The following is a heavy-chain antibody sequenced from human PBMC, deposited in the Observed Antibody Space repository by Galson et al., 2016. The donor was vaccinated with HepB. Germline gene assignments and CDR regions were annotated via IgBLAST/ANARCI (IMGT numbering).Heavy chain of an antibody. D-gene: IGHD6-6*01. CDR3: ARVYSSSSPTFFYVVEV. CDR2: ITSSSSHV. CDR1: GFTFSSYS. V-gene: IGHV3-21*01. Sequence: SLRLSCAASGFTFSSYSMNWVRQVPGKGLEWVSSITSSSSHVYYADSVKGRFTMSRDNAENSLYLQMNSLRAEDKAIYYCARVYSSSSPTFFYVVEVWGQGTTVTVSS. J-gene: IGHJ6*02.